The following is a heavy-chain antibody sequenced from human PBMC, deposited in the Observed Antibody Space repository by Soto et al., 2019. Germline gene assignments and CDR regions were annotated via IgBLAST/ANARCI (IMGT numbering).Heavy chain of an antibody. CDR1: GFTFSGSA. V-gene: IGHV3-73*02. J-gene: IGHJ4*02. CDR3: TTELPTSLFDY. CDR2: IRSKANSYAT. D-gene: IGHD1-7*01. Sequence: EEQLVESGGGLVQPGGSLKLSCAASGFTFSGSAMHWVRQASGKGLEWVGRIRSKANSYATAYAASVKGRFTISRDDSKNTAYLQMSSLNIEDTAVYYRTTELPTSLFDYWGQGTLVTVSS.